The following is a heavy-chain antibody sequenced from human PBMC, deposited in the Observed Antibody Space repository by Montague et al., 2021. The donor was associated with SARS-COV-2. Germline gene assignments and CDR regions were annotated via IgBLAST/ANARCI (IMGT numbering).Heavy chain of an antibody. J-gene: IGHJ3*02. CDR2: ISYDGSNK. Sequence: SLRLSCAASGFTLSSYWMSWVRQAPGKGLEWVAVISYDGSNKYYADSVKGRFTISRDNSKNTLYLQMNSLRAEDTAVYYCAREDPSFDAFDIWGQGTMVTVSS. CDR1: GFTLSSYW. V-gene: IGHV3-30-3*01. CDR3: AREDPSFDAFDI.